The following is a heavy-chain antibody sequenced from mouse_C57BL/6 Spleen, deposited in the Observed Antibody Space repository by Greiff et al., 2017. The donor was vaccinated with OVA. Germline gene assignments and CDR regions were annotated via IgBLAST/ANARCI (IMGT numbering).Heavy chain of an antibody. CDR3: ARLDYYGSSYRMGFDY. Sequence: VQLQQPGAELVRPGSSVKLSCKASGYTFTSYWMDWVKQRPGQGLEWIGNIYPSDSETHYNQKFKDKATLTVDKSSSTAYMQLSSLTSEDSAVXYCARLDYYGSSYRMGFDYWGQGTTLTVSS. V-gene: IGHV1-61*01. CDR2: IYPSDSET. D-gene: IGHD1-1*01. J-gene: IGHJ2*01. CDR1: GYTFTSYW.